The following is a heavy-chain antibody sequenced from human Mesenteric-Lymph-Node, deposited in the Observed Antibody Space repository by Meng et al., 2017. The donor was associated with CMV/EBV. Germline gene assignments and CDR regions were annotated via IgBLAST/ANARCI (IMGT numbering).Heavy chain of an antibody. Sequence: KASGYTFTGYYIHWVRQAPGQGLERMGRINPHSGDTNFAQRFQGRVTMTRDTTISTAYMELSRLRSDDTAVYYCARDPGTGGNYFDYWGQGTLVTVSS. CDR3: ARDPGTGGNYFDY. J-gene: IGHJ4*02. D-gene: IGHD3-16*01. CDR2: INPHSGDT. V-gene: IGHV1-2*06. CDR1: GYTFTGYY.